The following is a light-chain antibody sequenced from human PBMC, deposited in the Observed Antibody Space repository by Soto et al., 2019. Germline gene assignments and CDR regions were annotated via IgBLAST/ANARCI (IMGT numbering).Light chain of an antibody. J-gene: IGLJ1*01. CDR3: CSYAGGSVSV. V-gene: IGLV2-11*01. CDR1: SSDVGGYDS. CDR2: DVT. Sequence: QSALTQPRSVSGSPGQSVTISCTGTSSDVGGYDSVSWYQQHPGKAPKLMIYDVTKRPSGVPDRFSGSKSGNTASLTISGLQAEDESDYFCCSYAGGSVSVFGAGTKLTVL.